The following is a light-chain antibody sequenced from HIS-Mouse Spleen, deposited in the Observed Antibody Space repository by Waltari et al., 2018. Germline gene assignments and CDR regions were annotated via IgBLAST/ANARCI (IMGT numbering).Light chain of an antibody. J-gene: IGLJ2*01. V-gene: IGLV3-10*01. CDR2: EDS. Sequence: SYELTQPPSVSVSPGQTARITCSGDALPHKSAYWYQQKSGQAPWLVIYEDSKRHSGIPERFSGSSSGTMATLTISGAQVEDEADYYCYSTDSSGNHRVFGGGTKLTVL. CDR3: YSTDSSGNHRV. CDR1: ALPHKS.